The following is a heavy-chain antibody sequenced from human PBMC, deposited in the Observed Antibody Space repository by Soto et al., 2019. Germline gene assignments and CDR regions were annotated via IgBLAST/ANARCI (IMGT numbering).Heavy chain of an antibody. V-gene: IGHV4-30-2*01. CDR3: ARILLSAYSLYYFDY. D-gene: IGHD3-3*01. CDR1: GGSISSGGYS. Sequence: SETLSLTCAVSGGSISSGGYSWSWIRQPPGKGLEWIGYIYHSGSTYYNPSLKSRVTISVDRSKNQFSLKLSSVTAADTALYYCARILLSAYSLYYFDYWGQGTLVTVSS. CDR2: IYHSGST. J-gene: IGHJ4*02.